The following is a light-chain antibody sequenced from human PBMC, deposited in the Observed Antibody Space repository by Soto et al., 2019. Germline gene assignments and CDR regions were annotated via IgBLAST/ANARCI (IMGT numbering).Light chain of an antibody. V-gene: IGLV1-44*01. CDR3: AAWDDSLNGYV. Sequence: QAVVTQPPSASGTPGQRVTISCSGSSSNIESNTVNWYQQLPGTAPKLLIYSNNQRPSGVPDRFSGSKSGTSASLAISGLQSEDEADYYCAAWDDSLNGYVFGTGTKVTVL. J-gene: IGLJ1*01. CDR1: SSNIESNT. CDR2: SNN.